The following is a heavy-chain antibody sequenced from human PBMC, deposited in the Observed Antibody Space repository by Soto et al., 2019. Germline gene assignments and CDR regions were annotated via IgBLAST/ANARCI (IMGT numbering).Heavy chain of an antibody. D-gene: IGHD6-13*01. Sequence: GXSVKVSLRASGYTFTSYGISWVRQAPGQGLEWMGWISAYNGNTNYAQKLQGRVTMTTDTSTSTAYMELRSLRSDDTAVYYCARGDSSSWYYNWFDHWGQGTLVTVSS. CDR1: GYTFTSYG. CDR3: ARGDSSSWYYNWFDH. J-gene: IGHJ5*02. V-gene: IGHV1-18*04. CDR2: ISAYNGNT.